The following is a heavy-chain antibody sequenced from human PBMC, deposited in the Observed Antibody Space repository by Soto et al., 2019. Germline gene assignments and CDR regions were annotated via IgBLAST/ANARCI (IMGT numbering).Heavy chain of an antibody. CDR2: IWYDGSNK. CDR1: GFTFSSYG. CDR3: AREGIVVVPAAENYYFDY. J-gene: IGHJ4*01. V-gene: IGHV3-33*01. D-gene: IGHD2-2*01. Sequence: QVQLVESGGGVVQPGRSLRLSCAASGFTFSSYGMHWVRQAPGKGLEWVAVIWYDGSNKYYADSVKGRFTISRDNSKNTLYLQMSSLRAEDTAVYYCAREGIVVVPAAENYYFDYWGHGTRVTVSS.